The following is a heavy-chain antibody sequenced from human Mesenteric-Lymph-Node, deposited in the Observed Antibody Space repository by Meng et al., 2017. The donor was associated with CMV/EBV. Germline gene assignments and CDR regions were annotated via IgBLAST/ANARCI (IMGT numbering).Heavy chain of an antibody. J-gene: IGHJ4*02. V-gene: IGHV3-74*01. CDR2: LDGDGSNT. Sequence: ASGFTFTTYWMHWVRQAPGKGLVWVSRLDGDGSNTAYADSVKGRFTISRDNARNTLYLQMSSLKAEDTAVYYCTSGLGGSGRGFDYWGQGILVTVSS. CDR1: GFTFTTYW. D-gene: IGHD3-10*01. CDR3: TSGLGGSGRGFDY.